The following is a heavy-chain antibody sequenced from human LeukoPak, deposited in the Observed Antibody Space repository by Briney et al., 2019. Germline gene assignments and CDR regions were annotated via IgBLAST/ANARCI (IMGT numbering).Heavy chain of an antibody. CDR1: GFTFSSYA. V-gene: IGHV3-23*01. CDR3: AKGGSRGDRPGAVAGNVFFDY. CDR2: ISGSGGST. J-gene: IGHJ4*02. D-gene: IGHD6-19*01. Sequence: GGSLRLSCAASGFTFSSYAMSWVRQAPGKGLEWVSAISGSGGSTYYADSVKGRFTISRDNSKNTLYLQMNSLRAEDTAVYYCAKGGSRGDRPGAVAGNVFFDYWGQGTLVTVSS.